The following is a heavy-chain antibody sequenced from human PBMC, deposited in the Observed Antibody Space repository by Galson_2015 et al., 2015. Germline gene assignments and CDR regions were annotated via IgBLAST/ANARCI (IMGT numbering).Heavy chain of an antibody. CDR1: GYTFTSYD. V-gene: IGHV1-8*01. D-gene: IGHD3-3*01. CDR2: MNPNSGNT. J-gene: IGHJ6*02. CDR3: ARDRLPNTYYDFWSGYSGGMDV. Sequence: SVKVSCKASGYTFTSYDINWVRQATGQGLEWMGWMNPNSGNTGYAQKFQGRVTMTRNTSISTAYMELSSLRSEDTAVYYCARDRLPNTYYDFWSGYSGGMDVWGQGTTVTVSS.